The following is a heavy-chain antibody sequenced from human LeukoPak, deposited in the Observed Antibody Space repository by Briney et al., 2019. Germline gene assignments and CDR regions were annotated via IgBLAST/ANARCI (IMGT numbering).Heavy chain of an antibody. CDR2: INHSGST. V-gene: IGHV4-39*07. J-gene: IGHJ4*02. CDR1: GGSISSSTFH. D-gene: IGHD3-16*02. Sequence: SETLSLTCTVSGGSISSSTFHWSWIRQPPGKGLEWIGEINHSGSTNYNPSLKSRVTISVDTSKNQFSLKLSSVTAADTAVYYCARGGGRGSYRRTPYFDYWGQGTLVTVSS. CDR3: ARGGGRGSYRRTPYFDY.